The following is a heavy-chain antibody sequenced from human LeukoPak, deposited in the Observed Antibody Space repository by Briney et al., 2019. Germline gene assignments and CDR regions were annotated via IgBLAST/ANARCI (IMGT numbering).Heavy chain of an antibody. J-gene: IGHJ6*03. CDR3: ARADIVVVPAAIVRDYYYYYMDV. D-gene: IGHD2-2*02. Sequence: SETLSLTCTVSGGSISSYYWSWIRQPPGKGLEWIGYIYYSGSTNYNPSLKSRVTISVDTSKNQFSLKLSSVTAADTAVYYCARADIVVVPAAIVRDYYYYYMDVWGKGTTVTISS. CDR1: GGSISSYY. V-gene: IGHV4-59*01. CDR2: IYYSGST.